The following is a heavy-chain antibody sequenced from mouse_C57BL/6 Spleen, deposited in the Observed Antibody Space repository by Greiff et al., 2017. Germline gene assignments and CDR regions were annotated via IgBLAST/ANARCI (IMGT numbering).Heavy chain of an antibody. J-gene: IGHJ4*01. Sequence: EVQRVESEGGLVQPGSSMKLSCTASGFTFSDYYMAWVRQVPEKGLEWVANINYDGSSTYYLDSLKSRFIISRDNAKNILYLQMSSLKSEDTATYYCARDGETAQASYAMDDWGQGTSVTVSS. CDR3: ARDGETAQASYAMDD. D-gene: IGHD3-2*02. CDR1: GFTFSDYY. V-gene: IGHV5-16*01. CDR2: INYDGSST.